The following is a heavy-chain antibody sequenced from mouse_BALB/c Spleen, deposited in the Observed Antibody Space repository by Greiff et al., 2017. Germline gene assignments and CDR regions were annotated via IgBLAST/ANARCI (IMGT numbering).Heavy chain of an antibody. J-gene: IGHJ3*01. V-gene: IGHV2-4-1*01. CDR3: ARNYGYDEDGWFAY. CDR2: IWSGGST. D-gene: IGHD2-2*01. Sequence: QVQLQQSGPGLVQPSQSLSITCTVSGFSLTSYGVHWVRQSPGKGLEWLGVIWSGGSTDYNAAFISRLSISKDNSKSQVFFKMNSLQADDTAIYYCARNYGYDEDGWFAYWGQGTLVTVSA. CDR1: GFSLTSYG.